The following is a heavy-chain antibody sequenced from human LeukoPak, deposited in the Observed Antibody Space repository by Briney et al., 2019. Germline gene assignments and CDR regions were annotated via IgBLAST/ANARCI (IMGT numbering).Heavy chain of an antibody. CDR3: AGAPNADFFDY. D-gene: IGHD2-8*01. J-gene: IGHJ4*02. CDR1: GASIRSYH. V-gene: IGHV4-4*07. CDR2: TYNSGGT. Sequence: SETLSLTCAVSGASIRSYHWTWIRQPAGKGLDWIGRTYNSGGTTYNPSLRSRVTISLDTSKNQLSLKLSSVTAADTAVYFCAGAPNADFFDYWGQGTLDTVSS.